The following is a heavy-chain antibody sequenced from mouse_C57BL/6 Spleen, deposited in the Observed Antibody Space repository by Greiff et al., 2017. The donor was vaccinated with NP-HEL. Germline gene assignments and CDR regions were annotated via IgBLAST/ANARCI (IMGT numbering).Heavy chain of an antibody. V-gene: IGHV3-6*01. CDR3: ARVYGSSSPFAY. Sequence: EVHLVESGPGLVKPSQSLSLTCSVTGYSITSGYYWNWIRQFPGNKLEWMGYISYDGSNNYNPSLKNRISITRDTSKNQFFLKLNSVTTEDTATYYCARVYGSSSPFAYWGQGTLVTVSA. CDR1: GYSITSGYY. D-gene: IGHD1-1*01. J-gene: IGHJ3*01. CDR2: ISYDGSN.